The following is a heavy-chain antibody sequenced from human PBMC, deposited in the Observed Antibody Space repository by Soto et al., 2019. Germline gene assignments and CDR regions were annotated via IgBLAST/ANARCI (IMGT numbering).Heavy chain of an antibody. D-gene: IGHD6-13*01. CDR2: INAGNGNT. CDR3: AREQQLVAYYYYYYGMDV. Sequence: VASVKVSCKASGYTFTSYAMHWVRQAPGQRLEWMGWINAGNGNTKYSQKFQGRVTITRDTSASTAYMELSSLRSEDTAVYYCAREQQLVAYYYYYYGMDVWGQGTTVTVSS. J-gene: IGHJ6*02. CDR1: GYTFTSYA. V-gene: IGHV1-3*01.